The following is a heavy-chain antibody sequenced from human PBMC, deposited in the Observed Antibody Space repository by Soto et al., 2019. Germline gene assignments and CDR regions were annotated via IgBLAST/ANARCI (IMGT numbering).Heavy chain of an antibody. V-gene: IGHV1-18*01. J-gene: IGHJ5*02. CDR3: ARGGLFTTNWYGNWLDP. CDR2: ISPYKDDT. CDR1: GYTFTNYA. D-gene: IGHD2-8*01. Sequence: ASVKVSCKASGYTFTNYAISWVRQAPGQGLEWMGWISPYKDDTKYSQRLQGRVTMTIDTPTSTAYMELRSLRSDDTAVYYCARGGLFTTNWYGNWLDPWGQGTRVTVSS.